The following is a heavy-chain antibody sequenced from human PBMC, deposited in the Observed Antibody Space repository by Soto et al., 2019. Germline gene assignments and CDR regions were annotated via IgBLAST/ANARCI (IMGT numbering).Heavy chain of an antibody. V-gene: IGHV4-4*02. J-gene: IGHJ4*02. CDR3: ARRVGYCSSTSCYFLAEFDY. Sequence: LSLTCAVSGGSISSSNWWSCVRQPPGKGLEWIGEIYYSGSTNYNPSLKSRVTISVDTSKNQFSLKLSSVTAADTAVYYCARRVGYCSSTSCYFLAEFDYWGQGTLVTVPQ. CDR2: IYYSGST. CDR1: GGSISSSNW. D-gene: IGHD2-2*01.